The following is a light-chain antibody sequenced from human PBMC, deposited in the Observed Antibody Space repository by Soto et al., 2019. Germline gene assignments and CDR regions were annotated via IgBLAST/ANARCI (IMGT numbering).Light chain of an antibody. CDR1: QSISIY. CDR3: QKYNNWPPIT. Sequence: DIQRTQSPSSKSASVGDRVTIYIRASQSISIYLNWYQQKPGQAPKLLIYAATSLQSGVPSRFSGSGSVTEFTLTISSLQSEDFAIYYCQKYNNWPPITFGQGTRLGIK. J-gene: IGKJ5*01. V-gene: IGKV1-39*02. CDR2: AAT.